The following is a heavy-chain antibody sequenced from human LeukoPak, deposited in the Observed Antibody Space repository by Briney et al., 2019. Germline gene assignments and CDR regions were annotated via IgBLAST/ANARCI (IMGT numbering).Heavy chain of an antibody. D-gene: IGHD3-9*01. Sequence: GGSLRLSCAASGFTFSSDAMSWVRQAPGKGLEWVSAISGSGGSTYYADSVKGRFTISRDNSKNTLYLQMNSLRAEDTAVYYCAKAPILTGYLAYFDYWGQGTLVTVSS. CDR3: AKAPILTGYLAYFDY. V-gene: IGHV3-23*01. CDR2: ISGSGGST. J-gene: IGHJ4*02. CDR1: GFTFSSDA.